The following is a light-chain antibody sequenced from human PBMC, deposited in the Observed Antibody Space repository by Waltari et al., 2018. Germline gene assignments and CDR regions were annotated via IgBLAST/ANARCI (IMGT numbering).Light chain of an antibody. CDR2: SND. Sequence: QSVLTQPPSASGTPGQRVTISCSGSSSILATNPVNWYQQLPGAAPKLLLYSNDQRPSGVPDRFSGSKSGTSASLGISGLQSEDEADYYCATWDDSLNGQLFGGGTKLTVL. J-gene: IGLJ2*01. CDR3: ATWDDSLNGQL. V-gene: IGLV1-44*01. CDR1: SSILATNP.